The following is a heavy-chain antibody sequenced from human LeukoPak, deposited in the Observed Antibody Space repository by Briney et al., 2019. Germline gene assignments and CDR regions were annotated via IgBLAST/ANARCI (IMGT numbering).Heavy chain of an antibody. CDR2: IYYSGST. Sequence: PSETLSLTCTVSDGSSSSGDYYWSWIRQPPGKGLEWIGYIYYSGSTYYNPSLKSRVTISVDTSKNQFSLKLSSVTAADTAVYYCARGSPSGYSYGLDYWGQGTLVTVSS. CDR3: ARGSPSGYSYGLDY. J-gene: IGHJ4*02. V-gene: IGHV4-30-4*01. D-gene: IGHD5-18*01. CDR1: DGSSSSGDYY.